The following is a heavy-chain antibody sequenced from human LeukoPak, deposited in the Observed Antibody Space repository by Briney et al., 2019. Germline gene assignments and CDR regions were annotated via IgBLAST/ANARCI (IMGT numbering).Heavy chain of an antibody. CDR2: IIPILGTA. CDR3: ARERPPGDSSNWFLEGYFDI. V-gene: IGHV1-69*11. CDR1: GGTFSSYA. J-gene: IGHJ4*02. D-gene: IGHD6-13*01. Sequence: ASVKVSCKASGGTFSSYAITWVRRAPGQGLEWMGRIIPILGTANYAQKFQGRVTITTDESTSTAYMELSTLRSDDTAVYYCARERPPGDSSNWFLEGYFDIWGQGTLVTVSS.